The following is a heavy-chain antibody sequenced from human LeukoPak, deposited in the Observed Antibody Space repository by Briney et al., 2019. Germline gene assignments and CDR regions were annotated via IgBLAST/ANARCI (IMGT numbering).Heavy chain of an antibody. CDR2: INWNSVDI. CDR3: AKVQISRRMSVAGTNAFDI. Sequence: GGSLRLSCAASGFTFDDYAMHWVRQAPGKGLEWVSGINWNSVDIGYADSVKGRFTISRDNAKNSLYLQMNSLRVEDTALYYCAKVQISRRMSVAGTNAFDIWGQGTMVTVSS. J-gene: IGHJ3*02. D-gene: IGHD6-19*01. CDR1: GFTFDDYA. V-gene: IGHV3-9*01.